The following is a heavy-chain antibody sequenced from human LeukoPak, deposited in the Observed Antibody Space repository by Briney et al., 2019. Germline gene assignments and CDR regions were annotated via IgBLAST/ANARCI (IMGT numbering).Heavy chain of an antibody. J-gene: IGHJ4*02. Sequence: GSLRLSCAASGFTFSSYAMHWVRQAPGKGLEWVAVISYDGSNKYYADSVKGRFTISRDNSKNTLYLQMNSLRAEDTAVYYCARVGTTVTTFDYWGQGTLVTVSS. CDR2: ISYDGSNK. CDR1: GFTFSSYA. CDR3: ARVGTTVTTFDY. D-gene: IGHD4-17*01. V-gene: IGHV3-30*04.